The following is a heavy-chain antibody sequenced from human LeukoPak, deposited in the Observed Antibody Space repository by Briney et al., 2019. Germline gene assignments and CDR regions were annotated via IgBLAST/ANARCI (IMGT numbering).Heavy chain of an antibody. V-gene: IGHV3-53*01. J-gene: IGHJ5*02. Sequence: PGGSLRLSCAASGRAIKLYMMNWVRQAPGKGLEWVSVIYSDDRTYHADSVKGRFTISRDNSKNTLYLQMNNLRVEDTAVYYCARDRTAADPWGQGTLVTVSS. D-gene: IGHD6-13*01. CDR2: IYSDDRT. CDR1: GRAIKLYM. CDR3: ARDRTAADP.